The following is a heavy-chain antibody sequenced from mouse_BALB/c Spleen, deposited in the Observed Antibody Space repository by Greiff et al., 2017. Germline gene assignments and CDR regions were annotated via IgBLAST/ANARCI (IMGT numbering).Heavy chain of an antibody. D-gene: IGHD2-4*01. CDR3: ARNGDYDPHYYAMDY. CDR1: GFTFSSYG. V-gene: IGHV5-6*01. Sequence: EVQLVESGGDLVKPGGSLKLSCAASGFTFSSYGMSWVRQTPDKRLEWVATISSGGSYTYYPDSVKGRFTISRDNAKNTLYLQMSSLKSEDTAMYYCARNGDYDPHYYAMDYWGQGTSVTVSS. J-gene: IGHJ4*01. CDR2: ISSGGSYT.